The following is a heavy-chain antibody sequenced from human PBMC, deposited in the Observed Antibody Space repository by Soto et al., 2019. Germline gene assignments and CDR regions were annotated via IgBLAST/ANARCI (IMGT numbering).Heavy chain of an antibody. J-gene: IGHJ4*02. CDR3: ATFVERSAI. Sequence: QVQLVQSGPEVKKPGSSVNLSCKVSGGTFSDYAINWVREAPGQGLEWMGGTIPFLETSNYAQKFHDRVTITAVESTTTVYMELRSLTSDDTAVYYCATFVERSAIWGQGSRVTVS. D-gene: IGHD3-3*01. CDR1: GGTFSDYA. CDR2: TIPFLETS. V-gene: IGHV1-69*11.